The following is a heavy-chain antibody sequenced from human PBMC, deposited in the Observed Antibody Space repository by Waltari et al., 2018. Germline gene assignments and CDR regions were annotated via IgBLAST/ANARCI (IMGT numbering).Heavy chain of an antibody. CDR3: ARVGFVVEIDY. CDR2: INPNGGGT. J-gene: IGHJ4*02. CDR1: GYTFTGYY. V-gene: IGHV1-2*02. Sequence: QVQLVQSGAEVKKPGASVKVPCKASGYTFTGYYMHWVRQAPGQGLERSGGINPNGGGTNDAQNCQGRVTMTRDTSISTAYMELGRLRSDDTAVYYCARVGFVVEIDYWGQGTLVTVSS. D-gene: IGHD2-21*01.